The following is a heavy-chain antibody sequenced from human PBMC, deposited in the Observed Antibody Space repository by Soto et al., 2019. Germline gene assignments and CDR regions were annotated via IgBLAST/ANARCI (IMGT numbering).Heavy chain of an antibody. D-gene: IGHD1-26*01. Sequence: SETLSLTCTVSGGSISSSSYYWGWIRQPPGKGLEWIGSIYYSGSTYYNPSLKSRVTISVDTSKNQFPLKLSSVTAADTAVYYCARQIVGATTDFDYWGQGTLVTVSS. CDR2: IYYSGST. CDR3: ARQIVGATTDFDY. J-gene: IGHJ4*02. V-gene: IGHV4-39*01. CDR1: GGSISSSSYY.